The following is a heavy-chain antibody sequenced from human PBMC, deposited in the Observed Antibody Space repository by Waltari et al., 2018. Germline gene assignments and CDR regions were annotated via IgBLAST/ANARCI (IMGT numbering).Heavy chain of an antibody. CDR3: ARGFDYYDSSGYYLNYYYYYGMDV. CDR2: INHSGST. Sequence: QVQLQQWGAGLLKPSETLSLTCAVYGGSFSGYYWSWIRQPPGKGLEWIGEINHSGSTNYNPSLKSRVTISVDTSKNQFSLKLISVTAADTAVYYCARGFDYYDSSGYYLNYYYYYGMDVWGQGTTVTVSS. D-gene: IGHD3-22*01. J-gene: IGHJ6*02. V-gene: IGHV4-34*01. CDR1: GGSFSGYY.